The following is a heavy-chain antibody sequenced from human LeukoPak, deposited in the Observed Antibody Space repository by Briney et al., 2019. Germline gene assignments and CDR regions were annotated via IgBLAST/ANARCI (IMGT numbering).Heavy chain of an antibody. D-gene: IGHD6-19*01. CDR1: GGSISSSSYY. Sequence: PSETLSLTCTVSGGSISSSSYYWGWIRQPPGKGLEWIGSIYYSGSTYYNPSLKSRVTISVDTSKNQFSLKLSSVTAADTAVYYCARLEQWLAHFDYWGQGTLVTDSS. J-gene: IGHJ4*02. CDR2: IYYSGST. CDR3: ARLEQWLAHFDY. V-gene: IGHV4-39*01.